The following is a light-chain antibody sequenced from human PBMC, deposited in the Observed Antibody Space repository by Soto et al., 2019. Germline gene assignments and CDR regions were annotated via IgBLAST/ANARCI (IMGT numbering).Light chain of an antibody. Sequence: QSVLTQPPPASRSPGPPVTISCTGTSSDIGGYNYVSCFQQHPGKAPKLTIYEVGNRPPGVPAPFSGSKSGNTASLTASGLQAQDEADYYCGSSAGSNNFVFGTGTKVTVL. V-gene: IGLV2-8*01. CDR3: GSSAGSNNFV. J-gene: IGLJ1*01. CDR2: EVG. CDR1: SSDIGGYNY.